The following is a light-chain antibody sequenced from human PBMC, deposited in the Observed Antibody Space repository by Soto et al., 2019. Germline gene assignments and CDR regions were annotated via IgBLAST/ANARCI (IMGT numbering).Light chain of an antibody. V-gene: IGKV3-11*01. Sequence: EVVLTQSPATLSLPPLESYTLSCRTSRSDSDYLAWYQQKPGQAPRLLIYDVSKRATGIPARFRGGGSETDFTLTISSLEPEDFAVYYCQQRADWPPKWAFGQGTKVDIK. CDR2: DVS. CDR1: RSDSDY. CDR3: QQRADWPPKWA. J-gene: IGKJ1*01.